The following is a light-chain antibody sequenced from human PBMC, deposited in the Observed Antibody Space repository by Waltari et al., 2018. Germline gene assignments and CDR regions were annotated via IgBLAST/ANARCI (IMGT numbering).Light chain of an antibody. CDR2: EGS. Sequence: QSALTQPASVSGSPGQSITIPCSGTTSTVGSYNVASWYQQHPGKAPRLIIYEGSARPSGISNRFSGSTSANTASLTISGLQTEDEADYYCCSYAGSSTWVFGGGTKVTVL. J-gene: IGLJ3*02. CDR1: TSTVGSYNV. V-gene: IGLV2-23*01. CDR3: CSYAGSSTWV.